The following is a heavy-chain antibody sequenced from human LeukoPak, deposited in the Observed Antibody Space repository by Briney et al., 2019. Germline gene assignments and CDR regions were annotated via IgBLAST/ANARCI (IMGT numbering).Heavy chain of an antibody. CDR1: GGSISTSNYY. D-gene: IGHD3-10*01. CDR2: SGST. V-gene: IGHV4-39*07. Sequence: SETLSLTCTVSGGSISTSNYYWGWIRQPPGKGLEWIGNSGSTYYSPSVKSRVTISLDTSRNQFSLKLNSVTAADTAVYYCAKSNGYGLVDIWGQGTMVTVSS. J-gene: IGHJ3*02. CDR3: AKSNGYGLVDI.